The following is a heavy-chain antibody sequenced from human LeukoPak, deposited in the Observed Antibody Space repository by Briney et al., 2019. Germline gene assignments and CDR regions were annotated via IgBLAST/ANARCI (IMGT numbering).Heavy chain of an antibody. Sequence: SETLSLTCAVYGGSFSGYYWSWIRQPPGKGLEWIGEINHSGSTNYNPSLKSRVTISVDTSKNQFSLKLSSVTAADTAVYYCASLSTLPGIAAAEGYYYYMDVWGKGTTVTVSS. CDR2: INHSGST. J-gene: IGHJ6*03. CDR1: GGSFSGYY. V-gene: IGHV4-34*01. CDR3: ASLSTLPGIAAAEGYYYYMDV. D-gene: IGHD6-13*01.